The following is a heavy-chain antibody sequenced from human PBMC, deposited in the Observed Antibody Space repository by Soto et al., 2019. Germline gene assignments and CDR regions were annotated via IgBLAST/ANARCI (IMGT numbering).Heavy chain of an antibody. CDR2: VYYSGGT. CDR3: ARHQVLGGSYRSLAWFGP. Sequence: QLQLQESGPGLVKPSETLSLTCTVAGGSISSSSYYWAWIRQPPGKGLEWIGSVYYSGGTYYNPSLKSRVSISVDTSNNQFSLKLSSVTAADTAVYYCARHQVLGGSYRSLAWFGPWGQGTLVTVSS. D-gene: IGHD3-16*02. J-gene: IGHJ5*02. V-gene: IGHV4-39*01. CDR1: GGSISSSSYY.